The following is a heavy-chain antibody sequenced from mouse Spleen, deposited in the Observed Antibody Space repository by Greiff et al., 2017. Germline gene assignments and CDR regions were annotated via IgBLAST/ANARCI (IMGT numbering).Heavy chain of an antibody. CDR3: TSYDYDPFAY. CDR2: ISSGGSYT. J-gene: IGHJ3*01. V-gene: IGHV5-6-4*01. CDR1: GFTFSSYT. Sequence: EVKLQESGGGLVKPGGSLKLSCAASGFTFSSYTMSWVRQTPEKRLEWVATISSGGSYTYYPDSVKGRFTISRDNAKNTLYLQMSSLKSEDTAMYYCTSYDYDPFAYWGQGTLVTVSA. D-gene: IGHD2-4*01.